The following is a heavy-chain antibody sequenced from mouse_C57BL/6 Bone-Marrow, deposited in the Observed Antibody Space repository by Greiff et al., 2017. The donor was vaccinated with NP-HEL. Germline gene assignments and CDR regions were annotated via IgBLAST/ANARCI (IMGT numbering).Heavy chain of an antibody. Sequence: QVQLKQPGAELVKPGASVKLSCKASGYTFTSYWMHWVKQRPGRGLEWIGRIDPNSGGTKYNEKFKSKATLTVDKPSSTAYMQLSSLTSEDSAVYYCARKGNYWYFDVWGTGTTVTVSS. CDR1: GYTFTSYW. CDR2: IDPNSGGT. CDR3: ARKGNYWYFDV. D-gene: IGHD2-1*01. V-gene: IGHV1-72*01. J-gene: IGHJ1*03.